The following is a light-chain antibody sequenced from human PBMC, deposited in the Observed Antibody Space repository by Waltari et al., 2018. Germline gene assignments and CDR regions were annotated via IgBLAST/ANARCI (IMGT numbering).Light chain of an antibody. CDR3: ASQTPDGVVL. CDR2: DVT. CDR1: GGAIATSDF. J-gene: IGLJ3*02. Sequence: QSALTQPASVSGSPGQSITISCTGIGGAIATSDFVSWYQHHPDRAPQVIIYDVTNRPSGLSSRFSASKSADTASLTISGLQTEDEGEYYCASQTPDGVVLFGGGTRVTVL. V-gene: IGLV2-14*03.